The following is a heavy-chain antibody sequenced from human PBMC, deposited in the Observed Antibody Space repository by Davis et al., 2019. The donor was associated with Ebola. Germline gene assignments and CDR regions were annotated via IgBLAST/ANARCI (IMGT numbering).Heavy chain of an antibody. CDR2: INPNIGDT. J-gene: IGHJ4*02. Sequence: AASVKVSCKASGYTFTGYYIHWVRQAPGQGLEWMGWINPNIGDTKYSQKFQGWVTMTRDTPISTAYMELNRLTSDDTAVYYCARDRVCSGATCYAYFDFWGQGTLVTVSS. D-gene: IGHD2-15*01. CDR3: ARDRVCSGATCYAYFDF. CDR1: GYTFTGYY. V-gene: IGHV1-2*04.